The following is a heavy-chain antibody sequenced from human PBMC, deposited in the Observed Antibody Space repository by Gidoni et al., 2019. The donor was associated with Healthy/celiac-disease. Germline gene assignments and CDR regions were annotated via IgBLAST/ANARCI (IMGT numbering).Heavy chain of an antibody. D-gene: IGHD3-3*01. Sequence: EVQLVASGGGLVQSGGSLTLSCAASGFTFSDHYMDWVRQAPGKGLEWVGRTRNKANSYTTEYAASVNGRFTISRDDSKNSLYLQMNSLKTEDTAVYYCARGYYDFWSGYPLYYYYMDVWGKGTTVTVSS. CDR3: ARGYYDFWSGYPLYYYYMDV. CDR1: GFTFSDHY. V-gene: IGHV3-72*01. CDR2: TRNKANSYTT. J-gene: IGHJ6*03.